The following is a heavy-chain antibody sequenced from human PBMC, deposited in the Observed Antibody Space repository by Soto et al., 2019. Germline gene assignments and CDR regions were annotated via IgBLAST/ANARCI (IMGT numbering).Heavy chain of an antibody. V-gene: IGHV3-30*18. D-gene: IGHD3-22*01. Sequence: QVQLVESGGGVVQPGKSLRLSCAASGFTFSTYGIHWVRQAPGKGLEWVALISYDGGSKYYGDSVKGRFIISRDNSHQAVSMQMKGLRADETAVYFCAKKQLAMTVVGADDFDSWGQGTLVTVSS. CDR1: GFTFSTYG. J-gene: IGHJ4*02. CDR3: AKKQLAMTVVGADDFDS. CDR2: ISYDGGSK.